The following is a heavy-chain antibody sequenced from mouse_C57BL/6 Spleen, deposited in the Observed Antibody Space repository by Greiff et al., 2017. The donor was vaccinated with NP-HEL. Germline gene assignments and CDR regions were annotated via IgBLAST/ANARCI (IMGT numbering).Heavy chain of an antibody. CDR2: IEPSDSET. CDR1: GYTFTSYW. D-gene: IGHD1-1*01. Sequence: QVQLQQPGAELVRPGSSVKLSCKASGYTFTSYWMHWVKQRPIQGLEWIGNIEPSDSETHYNQKFKDKATLTVDKSSSTAYMQLSSLTSEDSAVYYCASIDYYGSSLSYWYFDVWGTGTTVTVSS. J-gene: IGHJ1*03. CDR3: ASIDYYGSSLSYWYFDV. V-gene: IGHV1-52*01.